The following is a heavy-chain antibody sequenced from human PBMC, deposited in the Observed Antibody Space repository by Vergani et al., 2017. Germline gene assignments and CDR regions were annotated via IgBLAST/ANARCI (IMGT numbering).Heavy chain of an antibody. D-gene: IGHD4-23*01. J-gene: IGHJ3*02. Sequence: QVQLVQSGAEVKKPGASVKVSCKASGYTFTSYGISWVRQAPGQGLEWMGWISAYNGNTNYAQKFQGRVTITADESTSTAYMELSSLRSEDTAVYYCARGRTTVVTPTAFDIWGQGTMVTVSS. CDR1: GYTFTSYG. CDR2: ISAYNGNT. CDR3: ARGRTTVVTPTAFDI. V-gene: IGHV1-18*01.